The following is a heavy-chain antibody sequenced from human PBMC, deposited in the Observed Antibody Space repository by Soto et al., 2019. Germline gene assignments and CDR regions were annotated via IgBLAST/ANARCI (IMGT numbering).Heavy chain of an antibody. J-gene: IGHJ6*02. V-gene: IGHV1-69*06. D-gene: IGHD3-16*01. CDR3: ARDRMRLRLGKYSFKGMDV. CDR1: GGTFSDFA. Sequence: QVQLVQSGAEMRKPGSSLSVSCKASGGTFSDFAFSWVRQAPGQGLQWMGGIVPRFGSPNYAQKFGCRVTISADTSTSTVSMEVSSLRFDDTAVYFCARDRMRLRLGKYSFKGMDVWGQGTTLTVSS. CDR2: IVPRFGSP.